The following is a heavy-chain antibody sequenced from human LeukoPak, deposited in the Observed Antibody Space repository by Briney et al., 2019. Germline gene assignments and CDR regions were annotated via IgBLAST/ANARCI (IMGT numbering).Heavy chain of an antibody. V-gene: IGHV4-59*12. J-gene: IGHJ4*02. D-gene: IGHD3-22*01. Sequence: PSETLSLTCIVSGGSISNYYWSWIRQPPGKGLEWLGNIYYSGSTYYNPSLKSRVTISVDRSKNQFSLKLSSVTAADTAVYYCARAPYYYDSSGYYLDYWGQGTLVTVSS. CDR3: ARAPYYYDSSGYYLDY. CDR2: IYYSGST. CDR1: GGSISNYY.